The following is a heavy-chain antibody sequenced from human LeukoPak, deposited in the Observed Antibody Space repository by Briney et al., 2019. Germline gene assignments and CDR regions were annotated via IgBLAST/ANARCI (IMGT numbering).Heavy chain of an antibody. CDR2: ISSNGGST. J-gene: IGHJ3*02. CDR1: GFTFSSYA. D-gene: IGHD2-21*01. Sequence: PGGSLRLSCAASGFTFSSYAMHWVRQAPGKGLEYVSAISSNGGSTYYADSVKGRFTISRDNSKNTLYLQMNSLRAEDTAVYYCAKMKSILWWDPDAFDIWGQGTMVTVFS. V-gene: IGHV3-64*04. CDR3: AKMKSILWWDPDAFDI.